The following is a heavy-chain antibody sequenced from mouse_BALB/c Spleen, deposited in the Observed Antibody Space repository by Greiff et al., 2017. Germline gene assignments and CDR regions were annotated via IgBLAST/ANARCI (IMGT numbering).Heavy chain of an antibody. CDR3: ARSSSFFDY. J-gene: IGHJ2*01. CDR1: GFTFSSYA. Sequence: DVKLVESGGGLVKPGGSLKLSCAASGFTFSSYAMSWVRQTPEKRLEWVATISSGGSYTYYPDSVKGRFTISRDNAKNTLYLQMSSLRSEDTAMYYCARSSSFFDYWGQGTTLTVSS. CDR2: ISSGGSYT. V-gene: IGHV5-9-3*01. D-gene: IGHD1-1*01.